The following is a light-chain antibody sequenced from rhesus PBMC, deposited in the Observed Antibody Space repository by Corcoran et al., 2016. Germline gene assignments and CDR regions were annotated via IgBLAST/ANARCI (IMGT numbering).Light chain of an antibody. CDR2: KAS. CDR3: LQYTSSPPDR. V-gene: IGKV1-22*01. CDR1: QNIGRW. Sequence: DIQMTQSPSSLSASVGDTVTITCRASQNIGRWLDWYQQKPGKAPNLLIDKASRLQRRVPSRFSGSGSGTESTRTISSLQPEDFATYYCLQYTSSPPDRFGQATKVEIK. J-gene: IGKJ2*01.